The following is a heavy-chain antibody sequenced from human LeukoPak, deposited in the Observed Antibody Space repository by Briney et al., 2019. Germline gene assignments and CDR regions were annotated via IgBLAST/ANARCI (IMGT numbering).Heavy chain of an antibody. CDR2: IKQDGSDK. CDR1: GFTLSSYW. D-gene: IGHD1-26*01. J-gene: IGHJ4*02. Sequence: TGGSLRLSCAASGFTLSSYWMSWVRQAPGKGLEWVANIKQDGSDKNYVDSVKGRFTISRDNAKNSLYLQMNSLRAEDTAVYYCARDHRGVFDYWGQGTLVTVSS. V-gene: IGHV3-7*01. CDR3: ARDHRGVFDY.